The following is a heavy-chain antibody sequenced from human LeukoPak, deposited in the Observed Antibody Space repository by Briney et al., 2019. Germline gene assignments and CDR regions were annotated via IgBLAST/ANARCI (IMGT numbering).Heavy chain of an antibody. J-gene: IGHJ5*02. Sequence: SETLSLTCTVSGYSISSGYYWGWIRPTPGKGLEWIGSIYHSGSTYYNPSLKSRVTISVDTSKNQFSLKLSSVTAADTAVYYCARWSSSSLTNWFDPWGQGTLVTVSS. V-gene: IGHV4-38-2*02. D-gene: IGHD6-6*01. CDR1: GYSISSGYY. CDR2: IYHSGST. CDR3: ARWSSSSLTNWFDP.